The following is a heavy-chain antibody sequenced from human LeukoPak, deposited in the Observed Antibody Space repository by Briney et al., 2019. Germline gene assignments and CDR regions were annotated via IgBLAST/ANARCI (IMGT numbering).Heavy chain of an antibody. D-gene: IGHD2-15*01. Sequence: GGSLRLSCAASGITFSRSWMSWVRQAPGKGLEWVAFIKEDGGEIFYVDSVKGRFTISRDNAENFLYLQMNSLRAEDTAVYYCARDRGGRSGLDDWGQGTLVIASS. CDR3: ARDRGGRSGLDD. CDR1: GITFSRSW. CDR2: IKEDGGEI. V-gene: IGHV3-7*04. J-gene: IGHJ4*02.